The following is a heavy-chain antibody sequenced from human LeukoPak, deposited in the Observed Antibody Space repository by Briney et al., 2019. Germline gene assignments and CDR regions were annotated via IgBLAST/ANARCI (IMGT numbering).Heavy chain of an antibody. Sequence: GESLKISCKGSGYSFTSYWIGWVRQMPGKGLEWMGIIYPGDSDTRYSPSFQGQVTISADKSISTAYLQWSSLKASDTAMYYCARQTYYYGSGSYPFDYWGQGTLVTVSS. CDR2: IYPGDSDT. V-gene: IGHV5-51*01. D-gene: IGHD3-10*01. CDR3: ARQTYYYGSGSYPFDY. CDR1: GYSFTSYW. J-gene: IGHJ4*02.